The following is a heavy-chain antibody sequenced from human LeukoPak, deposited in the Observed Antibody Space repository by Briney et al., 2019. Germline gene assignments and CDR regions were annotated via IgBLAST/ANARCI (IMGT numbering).Heavy chain of an antibody. CDR3: AKGSSGWYEDWFDP. Sequence: ASVKVSCKASGYTFTSFSITWVRQAPGQGLEWMGWISAYNGNTNYAQKLQGRVTMTTDTSTSTAYMEVRSLRSDDTAVYYCAKGSSGWYEDWFDPWGQGTPVTVSS. D-gene: IGHD6-19*01. J-gene: IGHJ5*02. CDR1: GYTFTSFS. V-gene: IGHV1-18*01. CDR2: ISAYNGNT.